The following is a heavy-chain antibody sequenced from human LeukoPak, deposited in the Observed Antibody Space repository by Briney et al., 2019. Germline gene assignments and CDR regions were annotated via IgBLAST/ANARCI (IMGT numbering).Heavy chain of an antibody. J-gene: IGHJ4*02. D-gene: IGHD2-2*01. CDR3: ARRYCSSASCLFDY. CDR2: ISSSSSDI. V-gene: IGHV3-21*01. CDR1: GFTFRVYS. Sequence: PGGSLRLSCAASGFTFRVYSMNWVRQAPGKGLEWVSAISSSSSDIYYADSVKGRFTISRDNAKNSLYLQMNSLRAEDTAVYYCARRYCSSASCLFDYWGQGTLVTVSS.